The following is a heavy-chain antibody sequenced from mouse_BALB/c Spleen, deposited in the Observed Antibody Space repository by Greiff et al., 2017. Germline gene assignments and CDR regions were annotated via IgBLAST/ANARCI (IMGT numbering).Heavy chain of an antibody. CDR3: ARLPYGYDWYFDV. Sequence: DVKLVESGGGLVQPGGSLKLSCAASGFTFSSYTMSWVRQTPEKRLEWVAYISNGGGSTYYPDTVKGRFTISRDNAKNTLYLQMSSLKSEDTAMYYCARLPYGYDWYFDVWGAGTTVTVSS. V-gene: IGHV5-12-2*01. CDR1: GFTFSSYT. D-gene: IGHD2-2*01. J-gene: IGHJ1*01. CDR2: ISNGGGST.